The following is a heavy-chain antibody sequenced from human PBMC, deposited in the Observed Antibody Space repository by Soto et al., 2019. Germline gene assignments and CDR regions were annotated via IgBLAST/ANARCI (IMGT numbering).Heavy chain of an antibody. CDR2: IIPFLGRT. CDR3: ARTTGSPNSNWFDP. Sequence: QLHLVQSGAEGSKPGSSVKVSCKASGGTLISYSVTWVRHAPGQGLEWMGRIIPFLGRTNYAQNFQGRVTFTADMSTITAYMELSSLRSDDPAIYYCARTTGSPNSNWFDPWGQGTLVIVSS. V-gene: IGHV1-69*02. J-gene: IGHJ5*02. D-gene: IGHD1-1*01. CDR1: GGTLISYS.